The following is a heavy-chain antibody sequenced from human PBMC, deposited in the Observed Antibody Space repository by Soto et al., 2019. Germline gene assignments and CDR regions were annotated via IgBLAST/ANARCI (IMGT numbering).Heavy chain of an antibody. J-gene: IGHJ5*02. CDR3: ARGVAMVRGVIIVEWWFDP. CDR2: IYYSGST. D-gene: IGHD3-10*01. V-gene: IGHV4-59*01. CDR1: GGSISSYY. Sequence: SETLYLTCTVSGGSISSYYWSWIRQPPGKGLEWIGYIYYSGSTNYNPSLKSRVTISVDTSKNQFSLKLSSVTAADTAVYYCARGVAMVRGVIIVEWWFDPWGQGTLVTVSS.